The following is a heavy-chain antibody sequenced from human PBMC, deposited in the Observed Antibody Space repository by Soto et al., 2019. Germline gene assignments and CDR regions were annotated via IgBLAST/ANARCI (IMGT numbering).Heavy chain of an antibody. J-gene: IGHJ4*02. Sequence: EVHLVESGGGLVQTGGSLRLSCAIFESTVSRDWMNWVRQAPGKGLEWVAHINQDGSEKYYVDSVKGRFTISGDNSKKSLYVQMNRLRPARTGVYDCWGGVGGAFWGEGTLVTVSS. CDR3: WGGVGGAF. V-gene: IGHV3-7*01. CDR1: ESTVSRDW. CDR2: INQDGSEK. D-gene: IGHD1-26*01.